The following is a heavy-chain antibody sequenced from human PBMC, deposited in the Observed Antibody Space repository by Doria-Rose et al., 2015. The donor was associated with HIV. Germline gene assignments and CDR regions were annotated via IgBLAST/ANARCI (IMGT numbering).Heavy chain of an antibody. V-gene: IGHV4-34*01. Sequence: QVQLQQWGAGLVKPSETLSLTCAVFGGYFRGYYWSSIRQTPGKRLEWIGAINHSGSTNYKTSLKSRVTISLDTSKNLFSADTAVYYCARGLLRGGWNDVDYYYGMDVWGQGTTVTVSS. D-gene: IGHD1-1*01. J-gene: IGHJ6*02. CDR3: ARGLLRGGWNDVDYYYGMDV. CDR2: INHSGST. CDR1: GGYFRGYY.